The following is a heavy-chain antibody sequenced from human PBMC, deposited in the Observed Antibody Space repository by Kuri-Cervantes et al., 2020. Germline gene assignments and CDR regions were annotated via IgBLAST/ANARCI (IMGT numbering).Heavy chain of an antibody. V-gene: IGHV4-34*12. CDR3: ARAPSIAVAGTPYYYYYYMDV. D-gene: IGHD6-19*01. J-gene: IGHJ6*03. CDR2: IIHSGST. Sequence: ESLKISCAVYGVSFSDYYWSWIRQPPGKGLEWIGEIIHSGSTNYNPSLKSRVTISIDTSKNQFSLKLSSATAADTAVYYCARAPSIAVAGTPYYYYYYMDVWGKGTTVTVSS. CDR1: GVSFSDYY.